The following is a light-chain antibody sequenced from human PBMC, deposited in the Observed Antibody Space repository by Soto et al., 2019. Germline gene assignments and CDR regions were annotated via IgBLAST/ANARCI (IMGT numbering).Light chain of an antibody. CDR3: QQYSSSRT. CDR2: GGS. J-gene: IGKJ1*01. CDR1: QSISDT. V-gene: IGKV3-20*01. Sequence: EISMTHSPPTLSVSPGGRATLSCRASQSISDTLAWYQQKPGQAPRLLIYGGSSRATGIPVRFSGSGSETDFTPTITRLEPEDFAVYYCQQYSSSRTFGQGTKVDIK.